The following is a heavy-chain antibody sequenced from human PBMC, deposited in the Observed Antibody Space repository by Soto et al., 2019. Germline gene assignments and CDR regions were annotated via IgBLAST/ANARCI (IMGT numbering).Heavy chain of an antibody. Sequence: QVQLVESGGGVVQPGTSLRLSCTASGFKFSYYGMHWVRQGPGKGLEWVAVIWYDGGRDYYSDSVEGRFTISRDNFKNTVYLEMNSLGVEDTAVYYCARGTSHFYYYMDVWGEGTTVTVSS. D-gene: IGHD3-16*01. CDR2: IWYDGGRD. J-gene: IGHJ6*03. CDR1: GFKFSYYG. CDR3: ARGTSHFYYYMDV. V-gene: IGHV3-33*01.